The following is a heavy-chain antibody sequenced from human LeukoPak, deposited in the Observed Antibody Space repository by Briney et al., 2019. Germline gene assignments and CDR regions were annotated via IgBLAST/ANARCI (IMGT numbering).Heavy chain of an antibody. J-gene: IGHJ6*03. CDR2: IYYSGST. D-gene: IGHD3-22*01. V-gene: IGHV4-39*07. CDR3: ARGHAYYYDSSGNYYYMDV. CDR1: GGSISSSSYY. Sequence: PSETLSLTCTVSGGSISSSSYYRGWIRQPPGKGLEWTGSIYYSGSTNYNPSLKSRVTISVDTSKNQFSLKLSSVTAADTAVYYCARGHAYYYDSSGNYYYMDVWGKGTTVTVSS.